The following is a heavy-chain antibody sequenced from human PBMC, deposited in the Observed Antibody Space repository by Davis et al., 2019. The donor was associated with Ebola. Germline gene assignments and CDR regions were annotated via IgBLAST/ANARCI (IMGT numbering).Heavy chain of an antibody. Sequence: PGGSLRLSCAASGFTVSSNYMSWVRQAPGKGLEWVSLIYSGGSTYYADSVKGRFTISRHNSKNTLYLQMNSLIAEDTAVYYCARGQYTTSWYGVYYGMDVWGQGTTVTVSS. CDR1: GFTVSSNY. D-gene: IGHD6-13*01. CDR3: ARGQYTTSWYGVYYGMDV. V-gene: IGHV3-53*04. CDR2: IYSGGST. J-gene: IGHJ6*02.